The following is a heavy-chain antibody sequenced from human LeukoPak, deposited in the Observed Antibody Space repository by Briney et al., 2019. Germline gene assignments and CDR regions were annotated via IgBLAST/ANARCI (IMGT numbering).Heavy chain of an antibody. CDR3: ARAPPDYYGSGSYYNISGY. CDR2: IYYSGST. CDR1: GGSISSSSYY. D-gene: IGHD3-10*01. V-gene: IGHV4-39*01. J-gene: IGHJ4*02. Sequence: SETLSLTCTVSGGSISSSSYYWGWLRQPPGKGLEWIGSIYYSGSTYYNPSLKSRVTISVDTSKNQFSLKLSSVTAADTAVYYCARAPPDYYGSGSYYNISGYWGQGTLVTVSS.